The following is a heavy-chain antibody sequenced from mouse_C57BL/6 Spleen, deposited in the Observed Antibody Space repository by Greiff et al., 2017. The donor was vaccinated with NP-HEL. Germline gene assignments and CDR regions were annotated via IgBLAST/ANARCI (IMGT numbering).Heavy chain of an antibody. J-gene: IGHJ2*01. Sequence: QVQLQQPGAELVMPGASVKLSCKASGYTFTSYWMHWVKQRPGQGLEWIGEIDPSDSYTNYNQKFKGKSTLTVDKSSSTAYMQLSSLTSEDSAVYYCARSSGLRLSLDYWGQGTTLTVSS. CDR3: ARSSGLRLSLDY. V-gene: IGHV1-69*01. CDR2: IDPSDSYT. D-gene: IGHD1-1*01. CDR1: GYTFTSYW.